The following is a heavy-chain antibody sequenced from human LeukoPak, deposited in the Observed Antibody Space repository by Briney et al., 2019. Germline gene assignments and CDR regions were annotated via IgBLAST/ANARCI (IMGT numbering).Heavy chain of an antibody. J-gene: IGHJ5*02. Sequence: GGSLRLSCGASGFSFSSNWMSWVRQAPGRGLEWVANIKQDGSEKHYVDSVKGRFTISRDNGKNSLYLQMNSLRAEDTAVYYCASDYYGDYAPFDPWGQGTLVTVSS. D-gene: IGHD4-17*01. CDR2: IKQDGSEK. CDR1: GFSFSSNW. CDR3: ASDYYGDYAPFDP. V-gene: IGHV3-7*01.